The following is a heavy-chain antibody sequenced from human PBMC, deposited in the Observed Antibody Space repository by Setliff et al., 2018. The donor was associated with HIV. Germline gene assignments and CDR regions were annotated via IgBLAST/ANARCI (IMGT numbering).Heavy chain of an antibody. CDR2: IYYSRST. J-gene: IGHJ2*01. Sequence: PSETLSLTCTVSGGSISSGGYYWSWIRQHPGKGLEWIGYIYYSRSTNYNPSLKSRVTISVDRPKNQFSLKVSSVTAADTAVYYCARLQLKVTTWYFDLWGRGTLVTVSS. D-gene: IGHD4-17*01. CDR1: GGSISSGGYY. V-gene: IGHV4-61*08. CDR3: ARLQLKVTTWYFDL.